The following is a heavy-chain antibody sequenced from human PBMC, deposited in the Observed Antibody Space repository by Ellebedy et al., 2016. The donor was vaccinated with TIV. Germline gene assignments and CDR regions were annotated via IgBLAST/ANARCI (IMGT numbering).Heavy chain of an antibody. CDR2: IYYSGSA. CDR3: ARDPALPRGRFDT. CDR1: GASISSSGYF. V-gene: IGHV4-39*07. J-gene: IGHJ5*02. Sequence: MPSETLSLTCTVSGASISSSGYFCAWFRKPPGKGLEWIGSIYYSGSASYNPSLKSRVTVSVDTSKNQFSLNLSSVTAADTAVYYCARDPALPRGRFDTWGQGTLVTVSS.